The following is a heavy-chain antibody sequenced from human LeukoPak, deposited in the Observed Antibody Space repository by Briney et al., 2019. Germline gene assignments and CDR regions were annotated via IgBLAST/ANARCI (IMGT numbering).Heavy chain of an antibody. Sequence: GGSLRLSCAASGFTFSSYSMNWVRQAPGKGLEWVSYISSSSSTIYYADSVKGRFTISRDNAKNSLYLQMNSLRAEDTALYYCARGDDYGDYGGAFDIWGQGTMVTVSS. CDR2: ISSSSSTI. CDR1: GFTFSSYS. CDR3: ARGDDYGDYGGAFDI. J-gene: IGHJ3*02. D-gene: IGHD4-17*01. V-gene: IGHV3-48*04.